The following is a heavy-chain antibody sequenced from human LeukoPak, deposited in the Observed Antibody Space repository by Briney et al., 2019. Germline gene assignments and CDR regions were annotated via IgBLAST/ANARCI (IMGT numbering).Heavy chain of an antibody. Sequence: SETLSLTCTVSGGSISAYYWSWIRQPPGKGLEWIGYIYYSGSTNYNPSLKSRVTISLDTSEKQFSLKMSSVTAADTAIYYCAKTYSSSWHNWYFDLWGRGTLVTVSS. CDR1: GGSISAYY. J-gene: IGHJ2*01. D-gene: IGHD6-13*01. CDR2: IYYSGST. V-gene: IGHV4-59*08. CDR3: AKTYSSSWHNWYFDL.